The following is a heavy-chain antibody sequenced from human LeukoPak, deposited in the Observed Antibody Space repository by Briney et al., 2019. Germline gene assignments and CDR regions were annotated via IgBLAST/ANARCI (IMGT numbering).Heavy chain of an antibody. CDR1: GFTFSSYA. CDR3: AKGPILRQSTDY. CDR2: ISGSGGST. D-gene: IGHD5/OR15-5a*01. J-gene: IGHJ4*02. V-gene: IGHV3-23*01. Sequence: GGSLRLSCAASGFTFSSYAMSWVRQAPGKGLEWVSAISGSGGSTYYADSVKGGFTISRDNSKNTLYLQMNSLRAEDTAVYYCAKGPILRQSTDYWGQGTLVTVSS.